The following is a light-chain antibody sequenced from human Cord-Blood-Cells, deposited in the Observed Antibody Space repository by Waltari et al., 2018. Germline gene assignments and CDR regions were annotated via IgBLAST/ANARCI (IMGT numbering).Light chain of an antibody. V-gene: IGLV2-11*01. J-gene: IGLJ2*01. CDR2: DVS. CDR3: CAYAGSYTYVV. Sequence: QSALPQPRSVSGSPGQSVTIYCTGTSSDVGGFNYVSWYQQHPGKAPKLMIYDVSKRPSGVPDRFSGSKSGNTASLTISGLQAEDEADYYCCAYAGSYTYVVFGGGTKLTVL. CDR1: SSDVGGFNY.